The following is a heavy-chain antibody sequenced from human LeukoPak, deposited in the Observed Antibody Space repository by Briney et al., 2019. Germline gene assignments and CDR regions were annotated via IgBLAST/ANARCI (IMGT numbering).Heavy chain of an antibody. CDR2: ISSSSSYI. D-gene: IGHD3-10*01. V-gene: IGHV3-21*01. J-gene: IGHJ4*02. CDR3: ARAPYYYGSGSYAGTIDY. CDR1: GFTFSSYS. Sequence: GGSLRLSCAASGFTFSSYSMNWVRQAPGKGLEWVSSISSSSSYIYYADSVKGRFTISRDNAKNSLYLQMNSLRAEGTAVYYCARAPYYYGSGSYAGTIDYWGQGTLVTVSS.